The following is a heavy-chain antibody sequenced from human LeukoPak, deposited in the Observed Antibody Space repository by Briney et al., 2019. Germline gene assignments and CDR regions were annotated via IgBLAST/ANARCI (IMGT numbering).Heavy chain of an antibody. J-gene: IGHJ4*02. Sequence: GGSLRLSCAASGFSFSSYAVNWVRQAPGKGLEWISYISGGGGTKYYADSVKGRFTISRDNAENSLYLQMNSLRAEDTAVYYCASGVNYFDYWGQGTLVTVSS. CDR2: ISGGGGTK. CDR1: GFSFSSYA. CDR3: ASGVNYFDY. D-gene: IGHD3-3*01. V-gene: IGHV3-48*03.